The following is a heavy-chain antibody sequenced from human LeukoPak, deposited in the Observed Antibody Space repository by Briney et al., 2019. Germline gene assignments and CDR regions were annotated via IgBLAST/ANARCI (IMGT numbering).Heavy chain of an antibody. CDR2: LSHSGSS. Sequence: SETLSLTCTVSGYSISSGYYWDWIRQPPGKGLEWIGTLSHSGSSYYNPSLKSRVTISVDTSKNQFSLNLSSVTAADTAVFYCARSWFGEALGAFDIWGQGTMVTVSS. CDR3: ARSWFGEALGAFDI. D-gene: IGHD3-10*01. CDR1: GYSISSGYY. V-gene: IGHV4-38-2*02. J-gene: IGHJ3*02.